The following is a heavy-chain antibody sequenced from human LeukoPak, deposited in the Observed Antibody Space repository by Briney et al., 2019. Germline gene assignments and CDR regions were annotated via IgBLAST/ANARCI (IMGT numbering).Heavy chain of an antibody. CDR3: ARVGVSSRYFDY. CDR1: GYILTRNW. CDR2: IKQDGSEK. J-gene: IGHJ4*02. Sequence: GESLKISCKISGYILTRNWIGWVRQAPGKGLEWVANIKQDGSEKYYVDSVKGRFTISRDNAKNSLYLQMNSLRAEDTAVYYCARVGVSSRYFDYWGQGTLVTVSS. V-gene: IGHV3-7*01. D-gene: IGHD6-13*01.